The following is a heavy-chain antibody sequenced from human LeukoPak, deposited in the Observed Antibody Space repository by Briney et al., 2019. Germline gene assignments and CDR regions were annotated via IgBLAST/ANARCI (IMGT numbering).Heavy chain of an antibody. Sequence: SETLSLTCTVSGGSVSSGSYYWSWIRQPPGKGLEWIGYIYYSGSTNYNPSLKSRVTISVDTSKNQFSLKLSSVTAADTAVYYCARFCGGDCYSAVHAFAIWGQGTMVTVSS. J-gene: IGHJ3*02. CDR2: IYYSGST. CDR3: ARFCGGDCYSAVHAFAI. D-gene: IGHD2-21*02. CDR1: GGSVSSGSYY. V-gene: IGHV4-61*01.